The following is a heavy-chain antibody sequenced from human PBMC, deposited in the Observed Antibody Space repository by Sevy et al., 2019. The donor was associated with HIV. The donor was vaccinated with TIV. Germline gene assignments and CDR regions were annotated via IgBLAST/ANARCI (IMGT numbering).Heavy chain of an antibody. D-gene: IGHD4-4*01. J-gene: IGHJ5*02. V-gene: IGHV3-30*02. CDR3: ARETDNSARGLDP. CDR2: IWPDGGNK. Sequence: GGSLRLSCAASGFTFNFHGMHWVRQAPGKGLEWVAFIWPDGGNKYMADSVKGRFTISRDNSKNTLFLQMNSLTVEDTAVYYCARETDNSARGLDPWGQGTLVTVSS. CDR1: GFTFNFHG.